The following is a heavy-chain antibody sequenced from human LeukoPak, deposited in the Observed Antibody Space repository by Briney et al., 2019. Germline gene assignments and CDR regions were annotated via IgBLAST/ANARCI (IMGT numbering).Heavy chain of an antibody. CDR3: ARDRGYCSGGSCYSIDWFDP. CDR1: GGSISSYY. D-gene: IGHD2-15*01. Sequence: SETLSLTCSVSGGSISSYYWNWIRQPPGKGLEWIGYIYYSGTSNHNPSLKSRVTISVDTSKNQFSLKLSSVTAADTAVYYCARDRGYCSGGSCYSIDWFDPWGQGTLVTVSS. J-gene: IGHJ5*02. CDR2: IYYSGTS. V-gene: IGHV4-59*01.